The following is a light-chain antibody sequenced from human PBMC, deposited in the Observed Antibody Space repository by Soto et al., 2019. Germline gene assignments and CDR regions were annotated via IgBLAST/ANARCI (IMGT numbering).Light chain of an antibody. Sequence: QSALTQPRSVSGSPGQSVTISCTGTSSDVGGYNYVSWYQQHPGKAPKLLIYDVFKRPSGVPDRFSGSKPGNTASLTISELQAEDEADYYCFSYAGSYNVVFGGGTKLTVL. CDR3: FSYAGSYNVV. CDR2: DVF. V-gene: IGLV2-11*01. CDR1: SSDVGGYNY. J-gene: IGLJ2*01.